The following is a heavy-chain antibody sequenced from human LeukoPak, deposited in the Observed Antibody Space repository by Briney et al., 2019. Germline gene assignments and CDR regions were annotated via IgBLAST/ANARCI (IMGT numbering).Heavy chain of an antibody. CDR1: GGSISSDSHY. V-gene: IGHV4-39*07. CDR2: IYYSGST. J-gene: IGHJ4*02. D-gene: IGHD6-6*01. CDR3: ASSKAARPAY. Sequence: PSETLSLTCTVSGGSISSDSHYWAWIRQPTGKGLEWIGSIYYSGSTYHNPSLKSRVTISVDTSKNQFSLKLSSVTAADTAVYYCASSKAARPAYWGQGTLVTVSS.